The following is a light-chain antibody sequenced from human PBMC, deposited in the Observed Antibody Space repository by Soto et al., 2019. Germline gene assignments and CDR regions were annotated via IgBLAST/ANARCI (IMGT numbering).Light chain of an antibody. Sequence: DIQMTQSPSSLSASVGGRVTITCRASQSVSRYLNWYQQKPGRAPKLLISTASSLQSGVPSRFSGSGSGTDFTLTISSLQPEDFATYYCQQGFSTPLTFGGGTKV. CDR3: QQGFSTPLT. V-gene: IGKV1-39*01. CDR2: TAS. CDR1: QSVSRY. J-gene: IGKJ4*01.